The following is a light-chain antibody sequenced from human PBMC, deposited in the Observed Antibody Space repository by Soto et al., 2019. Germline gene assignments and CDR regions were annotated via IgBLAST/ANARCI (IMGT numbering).Light chain of an antibody. Sequence: EIVMTQSPATLSVSPGERVTLFCRASQSIYEKLACYQQKPGQTPRLVIYDTSTRATGTPGSVSGSGSGTEFTLTISSLQSEEFAVYYCQQYNRWPLTFGGGTKVEIK. CDR2: DTS. CDR1: QSIYEK. V-gene: IGKV3-15*01. J-gene: IGKJ4*01. CDR3: QQYNRWPLT.